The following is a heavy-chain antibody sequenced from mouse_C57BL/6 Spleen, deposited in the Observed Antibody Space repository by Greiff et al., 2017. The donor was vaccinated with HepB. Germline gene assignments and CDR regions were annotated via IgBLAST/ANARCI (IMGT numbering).Heavy chain of an antibody. CDR2: IDPSDSYT. D-gene: IGHD1-1*01. J-gene: IGHJ4*01. CDR1: GYTFTSYW. V-gene: IGHV1-59*01. CDR3: ARRYGSSYEFFYYAMDY. Sequence: VKLQQSGAELVRPGTSVKLSCKASGYTFTSYWMHWVKQRPGQGLEWIGVIDPSDSYTNYNQKFKGKATLTVDTSSSTAYMQLSSLTSEASAVYYCARRYGSSYEFFYYAMDYWGQGTSVTVSS.